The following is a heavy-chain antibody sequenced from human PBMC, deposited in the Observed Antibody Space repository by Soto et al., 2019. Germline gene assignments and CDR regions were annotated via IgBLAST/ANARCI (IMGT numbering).Heavy chain of an antibody. CDR3: ARAPRDAIPDY. CDR1: NGSISNYY. V-gene: IGHV4-59*01. J-gene: IGHJ4*02. D-gene: IGHD2-2*01. CDR2: VYYSGTT. Sequence: LSLTCTVSNGSISNYYWTWIRQSPGKGLEWIGFVYYSGTTNYNPSLKSRVTISLHTSKNQFSLKLSSVTAADTAVYYCARAPRDAIPDYWGQGTLVTVSS.